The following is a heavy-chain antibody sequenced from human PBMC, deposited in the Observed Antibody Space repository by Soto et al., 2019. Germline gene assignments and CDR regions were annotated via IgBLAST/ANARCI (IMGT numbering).Heavy chain of an antibody. CDR3: VSQRTSVLTQAYFDY. CDR1: GGSVSNSKYY. J-gene: IGHJ4*02. CDR2: VYYRGRS. Sequence: SETLSLTCTVSGGSVSNSKYYWGWIRQSPGKGLEWIGSVYYRGRSYSKSSVKSRVTISVDTSKNQFSLNLNSVTASDTAVYFCVSQRTSVLTQAYFDYWGPGALVTVSS. D-gene: IGHD2-8*01. V-gene: IGHV4-39*01.